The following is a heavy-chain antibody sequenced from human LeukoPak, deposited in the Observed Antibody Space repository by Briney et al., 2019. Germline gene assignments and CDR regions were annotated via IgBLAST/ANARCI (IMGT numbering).Heavy chain of an antibody. J-gene: IGHJ5*02. CDR3: ARDPSIAAAGTNWFDP. CDR1: GGSISSGSYY. Sequence: PSETLSLTCTVSGGSISSGSYYWSWIRQPAGKGLDWIGRIYTSGSTNYNPSLKSRVTISVDTSKNQFSLKLSSVTAADTAVYYCARDPSIAAAGTNWFDPWGQGTLVTVSS. D-gene: IGHD6-13*01. CDR2: IYTSGST. V-gene: IGHV4-61*02.